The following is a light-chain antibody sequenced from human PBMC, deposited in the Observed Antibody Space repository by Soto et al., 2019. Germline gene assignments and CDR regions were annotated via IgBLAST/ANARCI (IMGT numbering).Light chain of an antibody. V-gene: IGKV3-20*01. CDR2: GAS. Sequence: ESVLTQSPCTLSLSPGERATLSCRASQSVSSSYLAWYQQKPGQAPRLLIYGASSRATGIPDRFSGSGSGTDFTLTISRLEPEDFAVHYCQQYGSSPTFGQRTKVDIK. J-gene: IGKJ1*01. CDR1: QSVSSSY. CDR3: QQYGSSPT.